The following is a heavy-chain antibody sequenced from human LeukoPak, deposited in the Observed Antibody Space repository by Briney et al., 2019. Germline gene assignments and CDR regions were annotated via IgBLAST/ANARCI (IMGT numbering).Heavy chain of an antibody. CDR3: ARDRDGILAAAGFDY. D-gene: IGHD6-13*01. Sequence: GGSLRLSCAASGFTFSRYWMSWVRQAPGKGLEWVSSISSSSSYIYYADSVKGRFTISRDNAKNSLYLQMNSLRAEDTAVYYCARDRDGILAAAGFDYWGQGTLVTVSS. V-gene: IGHV3-21*01. CDR1: GFTFSRYW. CDR2: ISSSSSYI. J-gene: IGHJ4*02.